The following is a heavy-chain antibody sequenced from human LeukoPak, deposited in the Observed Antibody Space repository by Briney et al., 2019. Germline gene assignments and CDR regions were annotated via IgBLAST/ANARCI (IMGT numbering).Heavy chain of an antibody. Sequence: AVKVSCKASGGTFSSYANSWRGQAPGHGIEWKGRIIPILGTANYAQKFQGRVKITTDESTSTAYMELSSLRSEDTAVYYCARGPRNILTGYYGKVAFDIWGQGTMVTVSS. CDR1: GGTFSSYA. D-gene: IGHD3-9*01. V-gene: IGHV1-69*11. CDR3: ARGPRNILTGYYGKVAFDI. CDR2: IIPILGTA. J-gene: IGHJ3*02.